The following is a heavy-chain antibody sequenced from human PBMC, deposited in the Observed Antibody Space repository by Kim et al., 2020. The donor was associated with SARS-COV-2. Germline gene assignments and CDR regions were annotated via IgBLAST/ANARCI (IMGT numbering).Heavy chain of an antibody. CDR2: IRSKAYGGTT. CDR3: TRHLLPFDWSIDYYYYYGMDV. J-gene: IGHJ6*02. CDR1: GFTFGDYA. D-gene: IGHD3-9*01. Sequence: GGSLRLSCTASGFTFGDYAMSWVRQAPGKGLEWVGFIRSKAYGGTTEYAASVKGRFTISRDDSKSIAYLQMNSLKTEDTAVYYCTRHLLPFDWSIDYYYYYGMDVWGQGTTVTVSS. V-gene: IGHV3-49*04.